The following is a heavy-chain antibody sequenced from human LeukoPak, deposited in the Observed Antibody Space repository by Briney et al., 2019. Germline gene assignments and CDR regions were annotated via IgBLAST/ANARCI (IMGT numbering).Heavy chain of an antibody. CDR2: ISSSSTYT. V-gene: IGHV3-11*06. D-gene: IGHD6-13*01. CDR1: GFTFSDYY. J-gene: IGHJ5*02. Sequence: PLRPSPSPSGFTFSDYYMSFIRQAPGAGPEGVSYISSSSTYTNYASPESGLCTISEDNAKNSLFLQMNSLRAEDTAIYYCARGTIAAAGYNWFDPWGRGTLVTVSS. CDR3: ARGTIAAAGYNWFDP.